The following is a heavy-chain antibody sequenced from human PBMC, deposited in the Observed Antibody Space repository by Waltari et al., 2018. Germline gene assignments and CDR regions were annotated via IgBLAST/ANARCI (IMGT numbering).Heavy chain of an antibody. CDR1: GGTFSSYA. D-gene: IGHD2-2*01. CDR2: IIPIFGTA. CDR3: ARDRGYCSSTSCQGWFDP. J-gene: IGHJ5*02. V-gene: IGHV1-69*13. Sequence: QVQLVQSGAEVKKPGSSVKVSCTAAGGTFSSYAISWVRHAPGQGLEWMGRIIPIFGTANYAQKFQGRVTITADKSTSTAYMELSSLRSEDTAVYYCARDRGYCSSTSCQGWFDPWGQGTLVTVSS.